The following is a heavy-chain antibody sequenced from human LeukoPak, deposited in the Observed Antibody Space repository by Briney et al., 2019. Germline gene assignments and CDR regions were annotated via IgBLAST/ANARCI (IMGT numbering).Heavy chain of an antibody. D-gene: IGHD4-23*01. CDR3: AREPVVTPNAFDI. V-gene: IGHV4-31*03. CDR2: IYYSGST. CDR1: GGSISSGGYY. Sequence: SETLSLTCTVSGGSISSGGYYWSWIRQHPGKGLEWIGYIYYSGSTYYNPSLKSRVTISVDTSKNQSSLKLSSVTAADTAVYYCAREPVVTPNAFDIWGQGTMVTVSS. J-gene: IGHJ3*02.